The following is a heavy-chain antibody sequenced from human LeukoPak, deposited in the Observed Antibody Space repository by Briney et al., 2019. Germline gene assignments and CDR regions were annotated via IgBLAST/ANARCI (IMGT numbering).Heavy chain of an antibody. J-gene: IGHJ6*02. CDR1: GDSISSYY. Sequence: SETLSLTCTVSGDSISSYYWSWIRQPPGKGLEWIGYIFYSGSTNHNPSLKSRVTISVATSKNQFSLKLSSVTAADTALYYCARVVRGAMDVWGQGTTVTVSS. D-gene: IGHD3-16*01. V-gene: IGHV4-59*08. CDR2: IFYSGST. CDR3: ARVVRGAMDV.